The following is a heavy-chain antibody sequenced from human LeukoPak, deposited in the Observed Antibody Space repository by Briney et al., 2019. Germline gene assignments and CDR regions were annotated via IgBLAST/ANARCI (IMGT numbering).Heavy chain of an antibody. V-gene: IGHV4-59*08. CDR3: ARLDCISDRCYNY. J-gene: IGHJ4*02. Sequence: SETLSLTCIVSGDSISTDYWSWIRQSPGKGLEWIGYINYNGNTEYNPSLKSRVTISVDRSKNHVSLKMKSVTAADTAMYYYARLDCISDRCYNYWGLGTLVTVSS. CDR2: INYNGNT. CDR1: GDSISTDY. D-gene: IGHD4/OR15-4a*01.